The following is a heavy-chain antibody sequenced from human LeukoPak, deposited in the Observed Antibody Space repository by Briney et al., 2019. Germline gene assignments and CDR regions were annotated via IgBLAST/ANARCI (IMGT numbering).Heavy chain of an antibody. J-gene: IGHJ4*02. CDR3: ARDRRGIVATIPDY. V-gene: IGHV1-2*02. D-gene: IGHD5-12*01. Sequence: ASVKVSCKASGYTFTGYYMHWVRQAPGQGLEWMGWINPNSGGTNYAQKFQGRVTMTRDTSISTAYMELSRLRSDDTAVYYCARDRRGIVATIPDYWGQGTLATVSS. CDR1: GYTFTGYY. CDR2: INPNSGGT.